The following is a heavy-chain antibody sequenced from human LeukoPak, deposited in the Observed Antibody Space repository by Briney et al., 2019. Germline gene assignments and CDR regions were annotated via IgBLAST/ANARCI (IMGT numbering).Heavy chain of an antibody. CDR2: IYWDDDK. V-gene: IGHV2-5*02. CDR1: GFSLSTSGVG. Sequence: SGPTLVNPTQTLTLTCTFSGFSLSTSGVGVGWVRQPPGKALEWLALIYWDDDKLYSPSLKSRLTITKDTSKNQMVLTMTNMDPVDTATYYCAHRLGSYSEAAFDIWGQGTMVTVSS. D-gene: IGHD1-26*01. CDR3: AHRLGSYSEAAFDI. J-gene: IGHJ3*02.